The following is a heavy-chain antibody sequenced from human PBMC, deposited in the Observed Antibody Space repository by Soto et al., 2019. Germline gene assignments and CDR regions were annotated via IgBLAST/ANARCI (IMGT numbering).Heavy chain of an antibody. CDR1: GFSLSTSGVG. CDR2: IYWDDDK. Sequence: SGPTLVNPTQTLTLTCTFSGFSLSTSGVGVGWIRQPPGKALEWLALIYWDDDKRYSPSLKSRLTITKDTSKNQVVLTMTNMDPVDTATYYCAHTPRILLRYFDWLPVFYPCGQGTLVTVSS. J-gene: IGHJ5*02. CDR3: AHTPRILLRYFDWLPVFYP. V-gene: IGHV2-5*02. D-gene: IGHD3-9*01.